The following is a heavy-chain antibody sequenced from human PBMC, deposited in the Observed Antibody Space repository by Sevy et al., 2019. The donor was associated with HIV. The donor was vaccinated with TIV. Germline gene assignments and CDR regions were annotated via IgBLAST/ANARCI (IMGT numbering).Heavy chain of an antibody. CDR1: GYSFTSYW. CDR2: IYPGDSDT. CDR3: ARPSGLSSTSYYYYGMDV. V-gene: IGHV5-51*01. D-gene: IGHD2-2*01. Sequence: GGSLRLSCKGSGYSFTSYWIGWVRQMPGKGLEWMGIIYPGDSDTRYSPSFQGRVTISADKSISTAYLQWSSLKASDTAMYYCARPSGLSSTSYYYYGMDVWGQGTTVTVSS. J-gene: IGHJ6*02.